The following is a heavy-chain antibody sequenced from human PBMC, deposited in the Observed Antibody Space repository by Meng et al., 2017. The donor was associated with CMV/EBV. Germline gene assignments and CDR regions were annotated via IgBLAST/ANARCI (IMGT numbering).Heavy chain of an antibody. V-gene: IGHV4-59*01. J-gene: IGHJ6*02. CDR2: IYYSGST. CDR3: AGVSVVVPAAIGNGRMDV. D-gene: IGHD2-2*01. CDR1: GGSISIYY. Sequence: GSLRPSCPGSGGSISIYYWSWTRQLPGKGLEWIGYIYYSGSTNYNPSLKSRVTISVDTSKNQYSLKLRFVTAADTAVYYCAGVSVVVPAAIGNGRMDVWGQGTTVTVSS.